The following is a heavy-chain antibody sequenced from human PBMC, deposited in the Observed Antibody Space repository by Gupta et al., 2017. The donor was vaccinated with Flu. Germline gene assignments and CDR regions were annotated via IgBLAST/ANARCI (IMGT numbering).Heavy chain of an antibody. V-gene: IGHV4-61*02. CDR3: ARGGADGSSTRCYPFDY. Sequence: QVQLQESGPGLVKPSQTLSLTCTVSGGSISSGSYYWSWIRQPAGKGLEGIGRIYTSGSTNYNTYRKRRVTISVETSKNQVSLKLSSVTAAEKAVDYCARGGADGSSTRCYPFDYWGQGTLVTVSS. CDR2: IYTSGST. J-gene: IGHJ4*02. D-gene: IGHD2-2*01. CDR1: GGSISSGSYY.